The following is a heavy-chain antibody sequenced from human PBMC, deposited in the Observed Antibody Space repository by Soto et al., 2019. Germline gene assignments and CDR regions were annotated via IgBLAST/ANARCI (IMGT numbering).Heavy chain of an antibody. CDR1: GGTFSSYA. Sequence: ASVKVSCKASGGTFSSYAISWVRQAPGQGLEWMGGIIPIFGTANYAQKFQGRVTITADESTSTAYMELSSLRSEDTAVYYCARSEWELLDYYYYYGMDVWRQGTTVTVSS. J-gene: IGHJ6*02. D-gene: IGHD1-26*01. CDR2: IIPIFGTA. CDR3: ARSEWELLDYYYYYGMDV. V-gene: IGHV1-69*13.